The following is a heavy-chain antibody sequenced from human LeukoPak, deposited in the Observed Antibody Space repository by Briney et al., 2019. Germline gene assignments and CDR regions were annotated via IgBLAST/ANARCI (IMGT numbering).Heavy chain of an antibody. V-gene: IGHV4-59*13. CDR2: IYYSGST. J-gene: IGHJ4*02. CDR3: AREVTGGAKGGFDY. D-gene: IGHD3-16*01. CDR1: GGSISSYY. Sequence: PAETLSLTCTVSGGSISSYYWSWVRQPPGKGREWLGYIYYSGSTNYNPSLKSRVTISVDTSKNQFSLKLSSVTAADTAVYYCAREVTGGAKGGFDYWGQGTLVTVSS.